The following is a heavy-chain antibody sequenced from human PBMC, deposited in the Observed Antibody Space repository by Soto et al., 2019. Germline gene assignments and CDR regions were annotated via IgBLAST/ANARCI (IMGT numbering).Heavy chain of an antibody. CDR3: ARPTHIKQYCSGDCYSAPLDY. CDR1: GGTFRNYA. J-gene: IGHJ4*02. Sequence: QVQLMQSGAEVKKPGSSVKVSCKASGGTFRNYAISWVRQAPGQGLEWMGGTIPIFGTANYAQKFQGRVTXTXXXSXXTASMELSSLRSEDTAVYYCARPTHIKQYCSGDCYSAPLDYWGQGTLVTVSS. D-gene: IGHD2-21*02. CDR2: TIPIFGTA. V-gene: IGHV1-69*05.